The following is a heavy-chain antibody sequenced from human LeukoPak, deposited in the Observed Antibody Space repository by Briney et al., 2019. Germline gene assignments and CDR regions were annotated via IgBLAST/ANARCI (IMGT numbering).Heavy chain of an antibody. Sequence: GGSLRLSCAASGFTFSSYWMHWVRQVPGEGLVWVSRINSDGSSTSYADSVRGRFTISRDNAKNTLYVQMNSLRAEDTAVYYCLTGSGHAFDIWGRGTMVTVSS. V-gene: IGHV3-74*01. J-gene: IGHJ3*02. CDR3: LTGSGHAFDI. CDR2: INSDGSST. CDR1: GFTFSSYW. D-gene: IGHD3-10*01.